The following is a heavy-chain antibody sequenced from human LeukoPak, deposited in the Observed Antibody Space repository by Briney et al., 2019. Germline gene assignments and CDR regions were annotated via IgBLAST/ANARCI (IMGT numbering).Heavy chain of an antibody. CDR3: ARHPGGNTVPDY. CDR1: GFTYSRHW. Sequence: TGGSVRLSCAASGFTYSRHWMSWGRQAPGKWLEWVANINQDGSEKYYVDSVKGRFTISRDNAKNSLYLQMNSLRAEVSAVYYGARHPGGNTVPDYWGQGTLVTVSS. CDR2: INQDGSEK. D-gene: IGHD1/OR15-1a*01. V-gene: IGHV3-7*05. J-gene: IGHJ4*02.